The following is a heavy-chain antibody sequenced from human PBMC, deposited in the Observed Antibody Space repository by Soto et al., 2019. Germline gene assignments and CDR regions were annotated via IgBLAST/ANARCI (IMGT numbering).Heavy chain of an antibody. J-gene: IGHJ4*02. CDR2: IYYDGGNE. CDR3: ASRKGYYFDY. Sequence: QVQLVESGGGVVQPGRSLRLSCTVSGLTFSNYGMHWFRQPPGKGLEWVALIYYDGGNEFYTDSVKGRFTISIDNSKNTLSLQMNSLRDEDTAVYYCASRKGYYFDYWGQGTLVTVSS. V-gene: IGHV3-33*01. CDR1: GLTFSNYG.